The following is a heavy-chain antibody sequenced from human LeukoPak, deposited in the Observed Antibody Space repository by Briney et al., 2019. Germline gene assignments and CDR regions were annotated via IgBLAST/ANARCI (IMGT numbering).Heavy chain of an antibody. CDR1: GFSISTYA. CDR2: VSESAHRT. V-gene: IGHV3-23*01. CDR3: ARRGADGWGFFDY. J-gene: IGHJ4*02. D-gene: IGHD5-24*01. Sequence: VGSLRLSCAASGFSISTYATNWVRQAPGQGLGWVSSVSESAHRTLYADSVKGRFTISRDNSNNTLYLEMSSLRVEDTAVYYCARRGADGWGFFDYWGQGILVSVSS.